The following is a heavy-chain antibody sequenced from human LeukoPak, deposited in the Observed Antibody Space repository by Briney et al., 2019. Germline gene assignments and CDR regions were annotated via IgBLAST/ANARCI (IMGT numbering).Heavy chain of an antibody. CDR3: ARDLWATVVPY. D-gene: IGHD4-17*01. V-gene: IGHV3-11*01. CDR1: GFTFSDYY. CDR2: ISSSGSTI. Sequence: PGGSLRLSCAASGFTFSDYYMSWIRQAPGKGLEWVPYISSSGSTIYYADSAKGRFTISRDNAKNSLYLQMNSLRAEDTAVYYCARDLWATVVPYWGQGTLVTVSS. J-gene: IGHJ4*02.